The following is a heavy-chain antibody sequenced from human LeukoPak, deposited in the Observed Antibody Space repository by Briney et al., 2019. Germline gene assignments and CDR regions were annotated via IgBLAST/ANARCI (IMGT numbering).Heavy chain of an antibody. CDR2: IYHSGGT. CDR1: GGSISSSNW. V-gene: IGHV4-4*02. Sequence: SETLSLTCAASGGSISSSNWWNWVRQPPGKGLEWIGQIYHSGGTNYNPSLKTRVTISVDKSKSQFSLKLSSVTAADTAVYYCARVSGYDWESFYDYWGQGTLVTVSS. J-gene: IGHJ4*02. CDR3: ARVSGYDWESFYDY. D-gene: IGHD5-12*01.